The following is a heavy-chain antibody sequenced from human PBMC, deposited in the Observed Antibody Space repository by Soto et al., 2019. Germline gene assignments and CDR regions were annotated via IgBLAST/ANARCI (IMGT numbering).Heavy chain of an antibody. V-gene: IGHV3-33*01. CDR1: GFTFSSYG. D-gene: IGHD3-3*01. CDR3: ARDSTIFGVLDV. CDR2: IWYDGSNK. J-gene: IGHJ6*02. Sequence: QVQLVESGGGVVQPGRSLRLSCAASGFTFSSYGMHWVRQAPGKGLEWVAVIWYDGSNKYYADSVKGRFTISRDNSKNTLYLQMNSLRAEDTAVYYCARDSTIFGVLDVWGQGTTVTVSS.